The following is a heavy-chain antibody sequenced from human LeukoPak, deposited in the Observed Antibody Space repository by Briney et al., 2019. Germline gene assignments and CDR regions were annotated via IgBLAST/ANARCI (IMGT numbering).Heavy chain of an antibody. J-gene: IGHJ4*02. CDR3: AKRVPYSSSSVYFDS. V-gene: IGHV3-9*01. CDR1: GFTFDDYA. CDR2: ISWNSGSI. Sequence: PGGSLRLSCAASGFTFDDYAMHWVRQAPGKGLEWVSGISWNSGSIGYADSVKGRFTISKDNSKNTLFLQMNSLRAEDTAVYYCAKRVPYSSSSVYFDSWGQGTLVTVSS. D-gene: IGHD6-6*01.